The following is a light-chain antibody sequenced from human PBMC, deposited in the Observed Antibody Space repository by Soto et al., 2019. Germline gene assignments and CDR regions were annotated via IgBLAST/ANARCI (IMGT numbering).Light chain of an antibody. Sequence: SYELTQPPSVSVSPGQTASITCSGDKLGDKYACWYQQKPGQSPVLVIYQDSKRPSGIPERFSGSNSGNTATLTISGTQAMDEADYYCQAWDSSTASYVFGTVTKLTVL. J-gene: IGLJ1*01. CDR3: QAWDSSTASYV. V-gene: IGLV3-1*01. CDR2: QDS. CDR1: KLGDKY.